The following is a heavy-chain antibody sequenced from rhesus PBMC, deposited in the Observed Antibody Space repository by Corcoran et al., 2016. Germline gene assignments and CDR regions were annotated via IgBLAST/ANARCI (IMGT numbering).Heavy chain of an antibody. Sequence: QLQLQESGPGLVKPSETLSVTCAVSGGSFRSSYWSWFRQAPGKGLAWIGYIDGSGSSTNYNPSLKSRVTLSVDTSKNQFSLKLSSVTAADTAVYYCVRVSTSLDVWGRGVLVTVSS. CDR1: GGSFRSSY. D-gene: IGHD2-15*01. V-gene: IGHV4-169*01. J-gene: IGHJ5-2*02. CDR3: VRVSTSLDV. CDR2: IDGSGSST.